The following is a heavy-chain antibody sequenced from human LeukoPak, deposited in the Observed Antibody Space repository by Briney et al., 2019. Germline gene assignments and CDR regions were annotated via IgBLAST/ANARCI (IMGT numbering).Heavy chain of an antibody. CDR1: GFTFSSYA. Sequence: GGSLRLSCAASGFTFSSYAMHWVRHAPGKGLEWVAVISYDGSNKYYADSVKGRFTISRDNSKNTLYLQMNSLRAEDTAVYYCATGVVAAAGSWGQGTLVTVSS. D-gene: IGHD6-13*01. J-gene: IGHJ4*02. CDR3: ATGVVAAAGS. V-gene: IGHV3-30*04. CDR2: ISYDGSNK.